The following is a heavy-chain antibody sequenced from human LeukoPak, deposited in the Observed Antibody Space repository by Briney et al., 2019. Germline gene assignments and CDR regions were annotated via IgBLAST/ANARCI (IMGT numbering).Heavy chain of an antibody. Sequence: PSETLSLTCTVSGGSISSGDYYWSWIRQPPGKGLEWIGYIYYSGSTYYNPSLKSRVTISVDTSKNQFSLKLSSVTAADTAVYYCARVPTGVGATSDDYWGQGTLVTVSS. J-gene: IGHJ4*02. CDR2: IYYSGST. V-gene: IGHV4-30-4*01. CDR3: ARVPTGVGATSDDY. CDR1: GGSISSGDYY. D-gene: IGHD1-26*01.